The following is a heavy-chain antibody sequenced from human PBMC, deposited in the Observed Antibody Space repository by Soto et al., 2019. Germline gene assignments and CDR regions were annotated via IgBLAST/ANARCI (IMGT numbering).Heavy chain of an antibody. J-gene: IGHJ4*01. CDR3: VKDHPALEY. CDR1: GFTFSDYA. Sequence: PGGSLRLSCSASGFTFSDYAMHWVRQTPGKGLEYVSVIRCAGDRIYYADSVKGRFIISRDNSKNTLFLQMNSLRPDDTAMYYCVKDHPALEYWGHGTLVTVSS. CDR2: IRCAGDRI. V-gene: IGHV3-64D*06.